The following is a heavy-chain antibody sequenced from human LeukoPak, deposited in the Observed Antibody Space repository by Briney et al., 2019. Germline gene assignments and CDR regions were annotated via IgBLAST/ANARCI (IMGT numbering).Heavy chain of an antibody. CDR2: ISSSSSTI. Sequence: QSGGSLRLSCAASGFTFSSYSMNWVRQAPGKGLEWVSYISSSSSTIYYADSVKGRFTISRDNAKNSLYLQMNSLRAEDTAVYYCARDLPLQDVWGQGTTVTVSS. J-gene: IGHJ6*02. CDR1: GFTFSSYS. V-gene: IGHV3-48*04. CDR3: ARDLPLQDV.